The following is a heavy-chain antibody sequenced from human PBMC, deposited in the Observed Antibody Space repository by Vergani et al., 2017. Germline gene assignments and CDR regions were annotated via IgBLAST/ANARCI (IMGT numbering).Heavy chain of an antibody. CDR1: GFTFSSYA. Sequence: EVQLLESGGGLVQPGGSLRLSCAASGFTFSSYAMSWVRQVPGKGLEGGSAISGSGGSTYYADSVKGRFTISRDNSKNTLYLQMSNLRAEDTAVYYCAKTRRISMVRGIYWGQGALVTVSS. J-gene: IGHJ4*02. D-gene: IGHD3-10*01. CDR2: ISGSGGST. V-gene: IGHV3-23*01. CDR3: AKTRRISMVRGIY.